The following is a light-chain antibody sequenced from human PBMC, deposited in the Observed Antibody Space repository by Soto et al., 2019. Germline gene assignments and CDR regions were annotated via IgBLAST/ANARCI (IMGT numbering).Light chain of an antibody. CDR3: CADAGRSTYV. CDR2: EVS. J-gene: IGLJ1*01. CDR1: SSVVGSYNF. Sequence: QSALAQPAPLSGSPGQSITISCTRTSSVVGSYNFVSWYQQHPGEVPKVMIYEVSKRPSGVSDRFSGSKSGNTASLTISGLQAEDEADYYCCADAGRSTYVFGAGTKVTVL. V-gene: IGLV2-23*02.